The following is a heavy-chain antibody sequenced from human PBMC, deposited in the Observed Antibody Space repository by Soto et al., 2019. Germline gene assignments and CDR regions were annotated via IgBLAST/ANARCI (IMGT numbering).Heavy chain of an antibody. CDR2: LYYSGST. Sequence: QVQLQESGPGLVKPSQTLSLTCTVSGGSISSGGYYWSWIRQHPGKGLEWIGYLYYSGSTYYNPSLKRRLAISVHTSATQFSLKLSSVAAASTALYYRARGFVVVVDGTVLDYRGQGTLVTVSS. V-gene: IGHV4-31*03. CDR3: ARGFVVVVDGTVLDY. CDR1: GGSISSGGYY. J-gene: IGHJ4*02. D-gene: IGHD2-15*01.